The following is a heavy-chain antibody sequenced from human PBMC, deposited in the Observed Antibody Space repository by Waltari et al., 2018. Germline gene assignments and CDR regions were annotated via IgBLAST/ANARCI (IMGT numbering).Heavy chain of an antibody. V-gene: IGHV4-59*01. Sequence: VQLVESGGGLVQPGGSLRLSCAASGFTFSSYWMSWVRQAPGKGLEWIGYIYYSGSTNYNPSLKSRVTISVDTSKNQFSLKLSSVTAADTAVYYCAGLRLNDAFDIWGQGTMVTVSS. CDR2: IYYSGST. CDR1: GFTFSSYW. CDR3: AGLRLNDAFDI. J-gene: IGHJ3*02. D-gene: IGHD5-12*01.